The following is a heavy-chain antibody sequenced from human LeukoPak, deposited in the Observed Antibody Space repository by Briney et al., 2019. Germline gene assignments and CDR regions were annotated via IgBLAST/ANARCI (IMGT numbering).Heavy chain of an antibody. CDR3: ASGYRFRN. D-gene: IGHD5-18*01. CDR2: INPNRGGT. V-gene: IGHV1-2*02. CDR1: GYPFTDYY. J-gene: IGHJ4*02. Sequence: ASVKVSCKASGYPFTDYYMHWVRQAPGQGLEWMGWINPNRGGTDYAQKFQGRITMTRDTSISTAYMELSRLRYDDTAVYYCASGYRFRNWGQGTLVTVSS.